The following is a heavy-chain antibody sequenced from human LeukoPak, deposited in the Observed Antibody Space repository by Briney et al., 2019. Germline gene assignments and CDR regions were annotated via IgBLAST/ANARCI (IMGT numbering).Heavy chain of an antibody. D-gene: IGHD3-22*01. CDR3: ARDHLKSSGYFRRFDY. CDR1: GFTFSSYA. J-gene: IGHJ4*02. CDR2: ISGSGGST. V-gene: IGHV3-23*01. Sequence: QSGGSLRLSCAASGFTFSSYAMSWVRQAPGKGLEWVSAISGSGGSTYYADSVKGRFTISRDNPKNTLYLQMNSLRAEDTAVYYCARDHLKSSGYFRRFDYWGQGTLVTVSS.